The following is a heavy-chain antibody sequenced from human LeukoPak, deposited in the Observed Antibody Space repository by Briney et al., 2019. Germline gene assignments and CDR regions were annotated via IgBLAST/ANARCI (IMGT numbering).Heavy chain of an antibody. D-gene: IGHD2-2*01. J-gene: IGHJ6*02. V-gene: IGHV3-30-3*01. Sequence: PPGGSLRLSCAASGFTFSSYAMHWVRQAPGKGLEWVAVISYDGSNKYYADSVKGRFTISRDNSKNTLYLQMNSLRAEDTAVYYCARDIVVVPAARYYYGMDVWGQGTTVTVSS. CDR2: ISYDGSNK. CDR1: GFTFSSYA. CDR3: ARDIVVVPAARYYYGMDV.